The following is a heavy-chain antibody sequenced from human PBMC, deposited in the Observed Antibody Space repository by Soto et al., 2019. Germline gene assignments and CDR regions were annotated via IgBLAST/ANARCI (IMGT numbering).Heavy chain of an antibody. J-gene: IGHJ4*01. CDR1: GFTFGSYW. Sequence: EVQLVESGGGSAQTGGSLRISCAASGFTFGSYWMDWVRQAPGKGLVWVSRINGDGSITTYADPVKGRFTISRDRVGNTLYLQMNNLRADDTAVYYCSRETLWFGESLKSGGRGTLVTVSS. CDR3: SRETLWFGESLKS. V-gene: IGHV3-74*01. D-gene: IGHD3-10*01. CDR2: INGDGSIT.